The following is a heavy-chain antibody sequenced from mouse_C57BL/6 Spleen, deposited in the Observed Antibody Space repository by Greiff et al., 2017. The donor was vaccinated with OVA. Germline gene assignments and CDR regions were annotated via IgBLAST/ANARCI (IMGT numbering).Heavy chain of an antibody. J-gene: IGHJ4*01. CDR2: IWRGGST. Sequence: VKVEESGPGLVQPSQSLSITCTVSGFSLTSYGVHWVRQSPGKGLEWLGVIWRGGSTDYNAAFMSRLSITKDNSKSQVFFKMNSLQADDTAIYYCAKTELWVYAMDYWGQGTSVTVSS. V-gene: IGHV2-5*01. D-gene: IGHD1-1*02. CDR3: AKTELWVYAMDY. CDR1: GFSLTSYG.